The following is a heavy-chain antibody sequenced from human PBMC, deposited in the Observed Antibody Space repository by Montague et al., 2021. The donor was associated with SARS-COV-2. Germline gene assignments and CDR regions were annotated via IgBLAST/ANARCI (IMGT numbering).Heavy chain of an antibody. Sequence: SLRLSCAASGFTFSNYAMHWVRQAPGKGLEWVAVISYDGSNKYYADSVKGRFTISRDNSKNTLYLQMNSLRAEDTAVYYCARDLVIGYDILTGYYGFSEGWLDYWGQGTLVTVSS. CDR2: ISYDGSNK. CDR1: GFTFSNYA. V-gene: IGHV3-30-3*01. CDR3: ARDLVIGYDILTGYYGFSEGWLDY. D-gene: IGHD3-9*01. J-gene: IGHJ4*02.